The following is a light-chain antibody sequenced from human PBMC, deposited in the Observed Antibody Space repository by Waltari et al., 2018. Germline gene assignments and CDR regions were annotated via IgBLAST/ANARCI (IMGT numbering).Light chain of an antibody. V-gene: IGLV3-25*03. CDR3: QSTDSSGALVV. CDR2: KDS. Sequence: SYELTQSPPVSVSPGQTARLTCSGAACPKQYAYLYQQKPGQAPVLLIYKDSERPSGIPRRFSGSSSGTTVTLTISGVQTEDEADYYCQSTDSSGALVVFGGGTRVTVL. J-gene: IGLJ2*01. CDR1: ACPKQY.